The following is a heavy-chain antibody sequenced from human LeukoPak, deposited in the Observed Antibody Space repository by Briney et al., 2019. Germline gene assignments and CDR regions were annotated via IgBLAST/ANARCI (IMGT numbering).Heavy chain of an antibody. CDR2: IYYSGST. J-gene: IGHJ4*02. CDR3: ARGLPYYDYVWGSYRRPYYFDY. V-gene: IGHV4-59*12. D-gene: IGHD3-16*02. CDR1: GGSISSYY. Sequence: SETLSLTCTVSGGSISSYYWSWIRQPPGKGLEWIGYIYYSGSTNYNPSLKSRVTISVDTSKNQFSLKLSSVTAADTAVYYCARGLPYYDYVWGSYRRPYYFDYWGQGTLVTVSS.